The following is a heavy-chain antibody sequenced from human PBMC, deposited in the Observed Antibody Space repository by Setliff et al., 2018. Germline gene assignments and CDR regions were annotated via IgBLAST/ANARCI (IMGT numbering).Heavy chain of an antibody. J-gene: IGHJ4*02. CDR2: IHYSGTS. D-gene: IGHD4-4*01. V-gene: IGHV4-39*01. CDR1: GASINSGTYY. CDR3: AREGRWDYSYPIY. Sequence: SETLSLTCTVSGASINSGTYYWAWIRQPPGKGLEWIGRIHYSGTSKYNSSLGGRATLSIDVPERQFALRLSSVTDADTAVYFCAREGRWDYSYPIYWGQGIRVTVSS.